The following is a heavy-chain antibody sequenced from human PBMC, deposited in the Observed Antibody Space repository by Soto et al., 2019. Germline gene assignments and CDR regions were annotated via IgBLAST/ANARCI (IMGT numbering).Heavy chain of an antibody. J-gene: IGHJ5*02. CDR3: ARGTPSPLIVRRSRGPWVDP. V-gene: IGHV4-59*08. Sequence: QVQLQQSGPGLVKSSETLSLTCTVSGGSISSYYWSWIRQPPGKGLEWIGYMYYGGRTNYNPSLKSRVIISVDTSKMQVSLKLSSVTAADTAVYFCARGTPSPLIVRRSRGPWVDPWGQGTLVTVSS. CDR1: GGSISSYY. CDR2: MYYGGRT. D-gene: IGHD1-26*01.